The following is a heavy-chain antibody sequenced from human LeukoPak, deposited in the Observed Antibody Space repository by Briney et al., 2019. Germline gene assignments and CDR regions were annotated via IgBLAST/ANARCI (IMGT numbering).Heavy chain of an antibody. CDR2: IYFNGSNK. D-gene: IGHD1-14*01. CDR3: ASARPNSNRTAFDI. CDR1: GFTFSSYV. J-gene: IGHJ3*02. Sequence: GSSVRLSCAASGFTFSSYVMHWVRQAPGKGLEWVTSIYFNGSNKYYADVLEGRVTISRDNSKNTLYLQMNGLRAEDTAVYYCASARPNSNRTAFDIWGPGTMVTVSS. V-gene: IGHV3-33*01.